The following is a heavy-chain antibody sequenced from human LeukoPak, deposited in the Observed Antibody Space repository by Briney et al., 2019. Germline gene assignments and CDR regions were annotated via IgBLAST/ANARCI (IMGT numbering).Heavy chain of an antibody. CDR2: ISSSGSTI. D-gene: IGHD1-26*01. J-gene: IGHJ4*02. CDR1: GFTFSSYW. CDR3: ARDRVGATYYFDY. Sequence: GGSLRLSCAASGFTFSSYWMSWVPQARGKGLEWVSYISSSGSTIYYADSVKGRFTISRDNAKNSLYLQMNSLRAEDTAVYYCARDRVGATYYFDYWGQGTLVTVSS. V-gene: IGHV3-48*04.